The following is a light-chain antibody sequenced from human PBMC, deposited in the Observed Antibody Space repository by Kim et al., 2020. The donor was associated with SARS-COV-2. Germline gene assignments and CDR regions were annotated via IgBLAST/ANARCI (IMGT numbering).Light chain of an antibody. CDR3: QVWDSSSDHRV. V-gene: IGLV3-21*04. CDR2: YDS. CDR1: NIGSKG. Sequence: PRKTAWFTGGGTNIGSKGVHWYQQKPGQAPMLVIYYDSDRPSGIPERFSGSNSGNTATLTISRVEAGDEADYYCQVWDSSSDHRVFGGGTQLTVL. J-gene: IGLJ3*02.